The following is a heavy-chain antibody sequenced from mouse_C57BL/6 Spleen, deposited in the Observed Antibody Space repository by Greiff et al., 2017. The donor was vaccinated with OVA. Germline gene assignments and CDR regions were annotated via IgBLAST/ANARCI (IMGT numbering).Heavy chain of an antibody. V-gene: IGHV5-4*03. CDR2: ISDGGSYT. Sequence: EVKVVESGGGLVKPGGSLKLSCAASGFTFSSYAMSWVRQTPEKRLEWVATISDGGSYTYYPDNVKGRFTISRDNAKNNLYLQMSHLKSEDTAMYYCARREGNFDYWGQGTTLTVSS. CDR1: GFTFSSYA. J-gene: IGHJ2*01. CDR3: ARREGNFDY.